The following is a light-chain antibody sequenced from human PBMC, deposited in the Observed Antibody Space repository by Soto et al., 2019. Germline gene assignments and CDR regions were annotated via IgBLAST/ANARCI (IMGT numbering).Light chain of an antibody. J-gene: IGLJ1*01. CDR2: GNS. CDR1: SSNIGAGYD. V-gene: IGLV1-40*01. Sequence: QSLLTQPPSVSGAPGQMVTISCPGSSSNIGAGYDVHWYQQLPGTAPKLLIYGNSNRPSGVPDRFSGSKSGTSASLAITGLQAEDEADYYCQSYDSSLSVIFGAGTKVTVL. CDR3: QSYDSSLSVI.